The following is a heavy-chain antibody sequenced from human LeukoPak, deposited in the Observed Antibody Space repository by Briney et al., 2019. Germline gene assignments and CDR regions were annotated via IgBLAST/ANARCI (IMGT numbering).Heavy chain of an antibody. J-gene: IGHJ3*02. CDR3: ARPATGDRFAFDI. CDR1: GGTFSSYA. D-gene: IGHD3-16*01. CDR2: IIPIFGTA. V-gene: IGHV1-69*13. Sequence: SVKLSCKASGGTFSSYAISWVRQSPGQGLEWMGGIIPIFGTANYAQKFQGRVTITADESTSTAYMELSSLRSEDTAVYYCARPATGDRFAFDIWGHGTLGTVSS.